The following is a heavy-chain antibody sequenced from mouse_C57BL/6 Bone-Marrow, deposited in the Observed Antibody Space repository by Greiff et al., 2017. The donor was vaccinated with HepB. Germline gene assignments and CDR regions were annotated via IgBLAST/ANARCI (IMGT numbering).Heavy chain of an antibody. J-gene: IGHJ3*01. Sequence: EVKLMESGPGLVKPSQSLSLTCSVTGYSITSGYYWNWIRQFPGNKLEWMGYISYDGSNNYNPSLKNRISITRDTSKNQFFLKLNSVTTEDTATYYCARGLTGTPWFAYWGQGTLVTVSA. CDR2: ISYDGSN. CDR1: GYSITSGYY. CDR3: ARGLTGTPWFAY. D-gene: IGHD4-1*01. V-gene: IGHV3-6*01.